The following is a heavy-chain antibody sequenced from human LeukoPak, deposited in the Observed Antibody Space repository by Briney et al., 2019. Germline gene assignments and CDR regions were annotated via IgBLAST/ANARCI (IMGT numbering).Heavy chain of an antibody. CDR3: ARDENDYGSGSYSDY. CDR2: IKEDGSAE. CDR1: GFTFTNYW. Sequence: GGSLRLSCAAAGFTFTNYWMIWVRQAPGKGLEWVANIKEDGSAEFYVDSVKGRFTLSRDNAKNSVYLQMNSLRAEDTAVYYCARDENDYGSGSYSDYWGQGNLVTVSS. J-gene: IGHJ4*02. V-gene: IGHV3-7*01. D-gene: IGHD3-10*01.